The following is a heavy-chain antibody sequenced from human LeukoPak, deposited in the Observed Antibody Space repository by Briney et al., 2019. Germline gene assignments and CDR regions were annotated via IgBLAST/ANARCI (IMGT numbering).Heavy chain of an antibody. Sequence: PSETLSLTCTVSGGSISSGSYYWSWIRQPGGKGLEWIGRIYTSGSTNYNPSLKSRVTISVDTSKNQFSLKLSSVTAADTAVYYCARQTIAAAGSGWFDPWGQGTLVTVSS. J-gene: IGHJ5*02. CDR2: IYTSGST. V-gene: IGHV4-61*02. D-gene: IGHD6-13*01. CDR3: ARQTIAAAGSGWFDP. CDR1: GGSISSGSYY.